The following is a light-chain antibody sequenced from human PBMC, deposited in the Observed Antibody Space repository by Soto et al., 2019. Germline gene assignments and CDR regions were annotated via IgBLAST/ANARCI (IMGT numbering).Light chain of an antibody. J-gene: IGKJ4*01. Sequence: ERVKTSAPAALSVYPGERATLSCRASQNVKTRLAWYQQKPGQAPRLLIFDAFTRATGIPARFSGSASGTDFTLTISSLQSEDDAVYYCQQYDELPLTLGGGT. CDR2: DAF. CDR3: QQYDELPLT. V-gene: IGKV3-15*01. CDR1: QNVKTR.